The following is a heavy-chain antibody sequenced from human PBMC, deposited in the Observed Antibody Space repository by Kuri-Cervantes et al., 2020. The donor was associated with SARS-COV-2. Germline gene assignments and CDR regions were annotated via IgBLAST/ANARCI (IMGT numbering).Heavy chain of an antibody. CDR2: IYHSGST. J-gene: IGHJ4*02. V-gene: IGHV4-4*02. D-gene: IGHD6-6*01. Sequence: GSLRLSCAVSGGSISSSNWWSWVRQPPGKGLEWIGEIYHSGSTNYNPSLKSRVTISVDKSKNQFSLKLSSATAADTAVYYCARTYSSSSLFYDYWGQGTLVTVSS. CDR3: ARTYSSSSLFYDY. CDR1: GGSISSSNW.